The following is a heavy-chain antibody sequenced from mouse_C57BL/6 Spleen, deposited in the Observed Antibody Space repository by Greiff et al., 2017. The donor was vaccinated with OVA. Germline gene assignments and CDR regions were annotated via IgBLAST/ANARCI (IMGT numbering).Heavy chain of an antibody. D-gene: IGHD1-1*01. V-gene: IGHV1-80*01. J-gene: IGHJ2*01. CDR1: GYAFSSYW. CDR3: ARSPYYYGSSSLYFDY. Sequence: VQLQQSGAELVKPGASVKISCKASGYAFSSYWMNWVKQRPGKGLEWIGQIYPGDGDTNYNGKFKGKATLTADKSSSTAYMQLSSLTSEDSAVYFCARSPYYYGSSSLYFDYWGQGTTLTVSS. CDR2: IYPGDGDT.